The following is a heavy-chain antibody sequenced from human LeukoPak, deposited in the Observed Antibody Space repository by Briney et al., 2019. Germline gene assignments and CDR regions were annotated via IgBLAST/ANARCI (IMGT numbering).Heavy chain of an antibody. Sequence: TSETLSLTCTVSGGSVSSSNYYWSWIRQPPGKGLEWIGYIYYSGSTNYNPSLKSQVTISVDTSKNQFSLKLSSVTAADTAVYYCARSRGYSGYAYDAFDVWGQGTMVTVSS. D-gene: IGHD5-12*01. V-gene: IGHV4-61*01. CDR3: ARSRGYSGYAYDAFDV. J-gene: IGHJ3*01. CDR2: IYYSGST. CDR1: GGSVSSSNYY.